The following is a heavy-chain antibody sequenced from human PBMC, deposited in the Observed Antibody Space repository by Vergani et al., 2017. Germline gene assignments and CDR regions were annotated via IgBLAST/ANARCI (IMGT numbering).Heavy chain of an antibody. CDR2: IYSGGST. J-gene: IGHJ1*01. V-gene: IGHV3-66*02. Sequence: EVQLVESGGGLVQPGGSLRLSCAASGFTVSSNYMSWVRQAPGKGLEWVSVIYSGGSTYYADSVKGRFTISRDNSKNTLYLQMNSLRAEDTAVYYCASGVPGYQLATQYFQHWGQGTLVTVSA. CDR3: ASGVPGYQLATQYFQH. D-gene: IGHD2-2*01. CDR1: GFTVSSNY.